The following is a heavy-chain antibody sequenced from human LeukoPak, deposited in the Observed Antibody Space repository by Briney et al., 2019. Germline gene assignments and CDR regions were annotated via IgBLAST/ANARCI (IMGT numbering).Heavy chain of an antibody. CDR2: ISGSGGST. D-gene: IGHD3-22*01. CDR1: GFTFSSYA. J-gene: IGHJ6*03. CDR3: ARDSSGYSFYYMDV. Sequence: GGSLRLSCAASGFTFSSYAMSWVRQAPGKGLEWVSAISGSGGSTYYADSVKGRFTISRDNSKNTLYLQMNSLRAEDTAVYYCARDSSGYSFYYMDVWGKGTTVTVSS. V-gene: IGHV3-23*01.